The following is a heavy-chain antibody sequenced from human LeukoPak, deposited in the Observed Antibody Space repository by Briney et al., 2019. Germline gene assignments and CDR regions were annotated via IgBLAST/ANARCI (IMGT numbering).Heavy chain of an antibody. V-gene: IGHV4-39*02. D-gene: IGHD6-13*01. Sequence: SSYEMNWVRQPPGKGLEWIGSIYYSGSTYYNPSLKSRVTISVDTSRNQFSLKLSSVTAADTAVYYCARDSRVLDFWGQGILVTVSS. CDR3: ARDSRVLDF. J-gene: IGHJ4*02. CDR1: SSYE. CDR2: IYYSGST.